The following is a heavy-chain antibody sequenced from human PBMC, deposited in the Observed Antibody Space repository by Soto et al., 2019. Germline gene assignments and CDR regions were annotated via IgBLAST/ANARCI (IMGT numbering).Heavy chain of an antibody. CDR3: ARRGGLATISYYFDF. J-gene: IGHJ4*02. CDR1: DDSINSDKYY. CDR2: IYYRGNA. Sequence: PSETLSLTCSVSDDSINSDKYYWGWIRQPPGKGLEWIGSIYYRGNAYYNPSLQTRVTISLDKSRSQFSLKLNSVTAADSAVYFCARRGGLATISYYFDFWGPGALVTVP. V-gene: IGHV4-39*01. D-gene: IGHD3-16*01.